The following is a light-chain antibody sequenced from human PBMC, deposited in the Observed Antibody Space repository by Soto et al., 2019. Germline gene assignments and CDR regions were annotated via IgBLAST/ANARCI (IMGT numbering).Light chain of an antibody. V-gene: IGLV2-14*03. CDR2: DVS. Sequence: QSALTQPASVSGSPGQSITISCTGTISDIGDYNYVSWYQQHPGKAPKLMIYDVSNRPSGVSNRFSGSKSGYTASLTISGLQPEDEADYYCSSYRSSSPLVVFGRGTKLTVL. J-gene: IGLJ2*01. CDR3: SSYRSSSPLVV. CDR1: ISDIGDYNY.